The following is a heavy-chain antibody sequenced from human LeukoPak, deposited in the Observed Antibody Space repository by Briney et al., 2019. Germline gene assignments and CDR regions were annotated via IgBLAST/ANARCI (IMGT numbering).Heavy chain of an antibody. D-gene: IGHD5-18*01. CDR3: AGGYSFGNKYYYYYMDV. V-gene: IGHV3-30*04. CDR1: GFTFSSYA. Sequence: GGSLRLSCAASGFTFSSYAMHWVRQTPGKGLEWVAVISYDGSSQFYSDSVKGRFTISRDNSNKMQYLQMNSLRAEDTALYYCAGGYSFGNKYYYYYMDVWGKGTTVTVSS. J-gene: IGHJ6*03. CDR2: ISYDGSSQ.